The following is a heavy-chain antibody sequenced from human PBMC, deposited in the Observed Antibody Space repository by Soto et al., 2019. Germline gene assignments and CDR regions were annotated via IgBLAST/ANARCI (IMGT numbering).Heavy chain of an antibody. D-gene: IGHD3-10*01. J-gene: IGHJ5*02. CDR1: GFTFSSYW. CDR3: ARRGVIPNVWFDP. Sequence: PGGSLRLSCAASGFTFSSYWMSWVRQAPGKGLEWVANIKQDGSEKYYVDSVKGRFTISRDNAKNSLYLQMNSLRAEDTAVYYCARRGVIPNVWFDPWGQGTLVTVSS. V-gene: IGHV3-7*01. CDR2: IKQDGSEK.